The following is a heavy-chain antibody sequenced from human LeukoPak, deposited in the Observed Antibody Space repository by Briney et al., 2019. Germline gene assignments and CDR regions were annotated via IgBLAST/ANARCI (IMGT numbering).Heavy chain of an antibody. D-gene: IGHD3-9*01. CDR2: INHSGST. CDR1: GGSFSGYY. J-gene: IGHJ1*01. Sequence: PSETLSLTCAVYGGSFSGYYWSWIRQPPGKGLEWIGEINHSGSTNYNPSLKSRVTISVDTSKNQFSLKLSSVTAADTAVYYCARVLVGLKYFQHWGQGTLVTVSS. V-gene: IGHV4-34*01. CDR3: ARVLVGLKYFQH.